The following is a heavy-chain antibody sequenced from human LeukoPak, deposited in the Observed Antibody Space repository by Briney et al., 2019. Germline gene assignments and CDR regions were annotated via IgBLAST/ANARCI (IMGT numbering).Heavy chain of an antibody. CDR2: INWNGGST. D-gene: IGHD2-2*01. J-gene: IGHJ4*02. CDR3: ARDLTHCSSTSCSYGEFDY. CDR1: GFTFDDYG. V-gene: IGHV3-20*04. Sequence: GGSLRLSCAASGFTFDDYGMSWVRQAPGKGLEWVSGINWNGGSTGCADSVKGRFTISRDNAKNSLYLQMNSLRAEDTALYYCARDLTHCSSTSCSYGEFDYWGQGTLVTVSS.